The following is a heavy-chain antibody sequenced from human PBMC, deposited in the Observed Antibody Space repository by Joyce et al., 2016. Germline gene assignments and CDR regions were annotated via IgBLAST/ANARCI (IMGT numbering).Heavy chain of an antibody. Sequence: YSPSLKSRTTISVDTSKNQFSLRLRSVTAADTAVYYCAREVVAASDSSDAFDIWGQWTMVTVSS. D-gene: IGHD6-13*01. J-gene: IGHJ3*02. V-gene: IGHV4-31*02. CDR3: AREVVAASDSSDAFDI.